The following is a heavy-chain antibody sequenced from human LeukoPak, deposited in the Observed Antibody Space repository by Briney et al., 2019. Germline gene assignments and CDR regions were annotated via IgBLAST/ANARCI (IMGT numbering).Heavy chain of an antibody. Sequence: GESLKISCKGSGYSFSNYWIGWVRQMPGIGLEWMGIIYPGDSQTRYSPSFQGQVTISVDKSISTAYLQWSSLKAPDTAIYYCARHRIPAPGSSGYYGLDVWGQGTTVTVSS. CDR3: ARHRIPAPGSSGYYGLDV. CDR1: GYSFSNYW. CDR2: IYPGDSQT. D-gene: IGHD6-13*01. J-gene: IGHJ6*02. V-gene: IGHV5-51*01.